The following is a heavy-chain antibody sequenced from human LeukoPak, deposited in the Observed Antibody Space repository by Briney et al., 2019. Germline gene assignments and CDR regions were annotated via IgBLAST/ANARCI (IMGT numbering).Heavy chain of an antibody. CDR2: IHPSTGNP. CDR1: GYTFTNYA. Sequence: ASVSVSCKASGYTFTNYAMNWVRQAPGQGLEWMGWIHPSTGNPTYAQDFTGRFVFSLDTSVSTTYLQISSLKAEDTAVYYCARAYQRLGELSLPDYWGQGTLVTVSS. J-gene: IGHJ4*02. V-gene: IGHV7-4-1*02. CDR3: ARAYQRLGELSLPDY. D-gene: IGHD3-16*02.